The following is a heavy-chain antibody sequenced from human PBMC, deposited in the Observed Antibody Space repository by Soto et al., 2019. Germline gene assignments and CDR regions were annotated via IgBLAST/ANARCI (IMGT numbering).Heavy chain of an antibody. CDR2: INHSGST. Sequence: SETLSLTCAVYGGSFSGYYWSWIRQPPGKGLEWIGEINHSGSTNYNPSLKSRVTISVDTSKNQFSLKLTSVTAADTAVYFCASGHDAYKVRYWGQGTLVTVSS. CDR3: ASGHDAYKVRY. D-gene: IGHD1-1*01. CDR1: GGSFSGYY. J-gene: IGHJ4*02. V-gene: IGHV4-34*01.